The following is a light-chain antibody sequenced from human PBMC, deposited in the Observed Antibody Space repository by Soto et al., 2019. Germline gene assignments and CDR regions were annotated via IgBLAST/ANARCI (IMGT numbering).Light chain of an antibody. CDR3: SSYRSNNTLV. Sequence: QSALTQPASVSGSPGQSIIISCTGGSSDLGGYNHASWYQHHPGKAPKLMIYDVSNRPSGVSNRFSGSKSGNTASLTISGLQAEDEAEYYCSSYRSNNTLVFGGGTKVTVL. CDR1: SSDLGGYNH. J-gene: IGLJ2*01. CDR2: DVS. V-gene: IGLV2-14*03.